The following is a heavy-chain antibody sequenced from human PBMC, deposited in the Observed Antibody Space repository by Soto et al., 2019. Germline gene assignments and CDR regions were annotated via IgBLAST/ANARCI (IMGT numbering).Heavy chain of an antibody. J-gene: IGHJ4*02. D-gene: IGHD5-18*01. Sequence: QAQLVESGGGVVQPGRSLRLSCAASGFTFSSYGMHWVRQAPGTGLEWVAVISYDGGLQHYADSVKGRFTISRDNSKNMVLRQLNSLRAEDTAVYYWVSDRGYGHASVPYSWRQGNLVSVSS. CDR1: GFTFSSYG. CDR2: ISYDGGLQ. V-gene: IGHV3-30*03. CDR3: VSDRGYGHASVPYS.